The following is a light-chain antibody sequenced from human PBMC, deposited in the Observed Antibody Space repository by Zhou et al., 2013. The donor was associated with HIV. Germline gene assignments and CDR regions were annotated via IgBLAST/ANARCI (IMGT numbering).Light chain of an antibody. CDR2: GAS. CDR3: QQRSNWPS. J-gene: IGKJ5*01. CDR1: QGISRW. V-gene: IGKV1-12*01. Sequence: DIQMTQSPSSVSASVGDRVTITCRASQGISRWLAWYQQKPGKAPKLLIYGASTRATGIPARFSGSGSGTEFTLTISSLQSEDFAIYYCQQRSNWPSFGQGTRLEIK.